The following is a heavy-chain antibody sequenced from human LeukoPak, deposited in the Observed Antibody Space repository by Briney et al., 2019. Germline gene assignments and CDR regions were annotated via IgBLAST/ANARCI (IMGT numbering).Heavy chain of an antibody. D-gene: IGHD3-10*01. CDR3: AKDFTIIRGSELDY. CDR1: GFTFSSYA. J-gene: IGHJ4*02. CDR2: ISGSGGST. Sequence: QPGGSLRLSCAASGFTFSSYAMSWVRQAPGKGLEWVSTISGSGGSTYYADSVKGRFTISRDNSKNTLYLQMNSLRAEDTAVYYCAKDFTIIRGSELDYWGQGTLVTVSS. V-gene: IGHV3-23*01.